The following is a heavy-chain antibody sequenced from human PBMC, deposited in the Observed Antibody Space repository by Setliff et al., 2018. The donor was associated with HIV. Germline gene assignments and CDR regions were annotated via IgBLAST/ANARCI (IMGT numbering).Heavy chain of an antibody. CDR2: LHYTGTT. CDR1: GASINSGRHN. D-gene: IGHD2-15*01. V-gene: IGHV4-39*01. CDR3: ARRIQLRDSSGRSCCTFDI. J-gene: IGHJ3*02. Sequence: SETLSLTCTVSGASINSGRHNWGWIRQPPGKGLEWIATLHYTGTTYYNPSLKSRVTIYTDTSKDQFSLKLSSVTAADTAVYYCARRIQLRDSSGRSCCTFDIWGQGTMVTVSS.